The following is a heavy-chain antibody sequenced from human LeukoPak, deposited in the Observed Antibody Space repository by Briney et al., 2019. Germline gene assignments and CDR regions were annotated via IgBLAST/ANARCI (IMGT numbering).Heavy chain of an antibody. J-gene: IGHJ1*01. CDR3: ARYYYDSSGYYHAEYFQH. Sequence: GGSLRLSCAASGFIFSDYAMSWVRQAPGKGLEWVSYISSSGSTIYYADSVKGRFTISRDNAKNSLYLQMNSLRAEDTAVYYCARYYYDSSGYYHAEYFQHWGQGTLVTVSS. CDR1: GFIFSDYA. V-gene: IGHV3-11*01. D-gene: IGHD3-22*01. CDR2: ISSSGSTI.